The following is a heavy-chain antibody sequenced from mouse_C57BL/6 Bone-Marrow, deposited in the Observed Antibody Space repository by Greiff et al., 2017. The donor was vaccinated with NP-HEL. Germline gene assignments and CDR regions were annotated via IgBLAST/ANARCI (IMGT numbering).Heavy chain of an antibody. CDR1: GYTFTDYY. CDR2: IFPGSGST. Sequence: VKLQESGPELVKPGASVKISCKASGYTFTDYYINWVKQRPGQGLEWIGWIFPGSGSTYYNEKFKGKATLTVDKSSSTAYMLLSSLTSEDSAVYFCALYDGLRGFAYWGQGTLVTVSA. D-gene: IGHD2-3*01. V-gene: IGHV1-75*01. J-gene: IGHJ3*01. CDR3: ALYDGLRGFAY.